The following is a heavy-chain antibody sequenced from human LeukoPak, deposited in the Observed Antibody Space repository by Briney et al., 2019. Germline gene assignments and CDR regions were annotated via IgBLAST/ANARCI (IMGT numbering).Heavy chain of an antibody. CDR3: ARDYPGVGAFDI. CDR1: GGSISSGGYS. J-gene: IGHJ3*02. D-gene: IGHD3-10*01. V-gene: IGHV4-31*03. CDR2: IYYSGST. Sequence: SETLSLTCTVSGGSISSGGYSWSWIRQHPGKGLEWIGYIYYSGSTYYNPSLKSRVTISVDTSKNQFSLKLSSVTAADTAVYYCARDYPGVGAFDIWGQGTMVTVSS.